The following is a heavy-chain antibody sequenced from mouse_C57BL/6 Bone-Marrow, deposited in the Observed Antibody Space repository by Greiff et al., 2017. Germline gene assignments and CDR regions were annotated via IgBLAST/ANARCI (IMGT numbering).Heavy chain of an antibody. CDR2: INPYNGGT. CDR3: ARRTMVTTSYFDY. Sequence: EVQLQQSGPVLVKPGASVKMSCKASGYTFTDYYMNWVKQSHGKSLEWIGVINPYNGGTSYNQKFKGKATLTVDKSSSTAYMELNSLTSEDSAFYYCARRTMVTTSYFDYWGQGTTLTVSS. J-gene: IGHJ2*01. V-gene: IGHV1-19*01. CDR1: GYTFTDYY. D-gene: IGHD2-2*01.